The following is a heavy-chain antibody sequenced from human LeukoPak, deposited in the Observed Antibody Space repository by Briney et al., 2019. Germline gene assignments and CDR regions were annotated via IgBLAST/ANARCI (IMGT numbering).Heavy chain of an antibody. J-gene: IGHJ4*02. V-gene: IGHV4-59*01. CDR2: IYYTGST. D-gene: IGHD2/OR15-2a*01. Sequence: SETLSLTCTVSGGSISSYFWSWIRQPPGKGLEWIGNIYYTGSTNYNPSLKSRVTISVDTSKNQFSLKLSSVTAADTAVYYCSMGAYCFDYWGQGTLVTVSS. CDR3: SMGAYCFDY. CDR1: GGSISSYF.